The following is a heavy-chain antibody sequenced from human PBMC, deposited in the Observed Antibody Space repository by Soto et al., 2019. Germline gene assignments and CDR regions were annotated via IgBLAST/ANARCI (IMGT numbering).Heavy chain of an antibody. V-gene: IGHV3-64*01. CDR3: ARRGYGSRWPNVYMDV. D-gene: IGHD6-13*01. Sequence: EAQLVESGGGLVQPGGSLRLSVAASGFTFSNNEMHGFRQAQGRGLEYVSGISNNGAHTDYAKSVKGRFTISRDNSENTLYLQMGSLRAEDMALYYCARRGYGSRWPNVYMDVWGKGTTVTVSS. J-gene: IGHJ6*03. CDR1: GFTFSNNE. CDR2: ISNNGAHT.